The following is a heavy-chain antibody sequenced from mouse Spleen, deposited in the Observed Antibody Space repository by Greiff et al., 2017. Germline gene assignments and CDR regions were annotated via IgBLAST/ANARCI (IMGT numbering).Heavy chain of an antibody. V-gene: IGHV5-17*01. D-gene: IGHD2-14*01. Sequence: EVKLVESGGGLVKPGGSLKLSCAASGFTFSDYGMHWVRQAPEKGLEWVAYISSGSSTIYYADTVKGRFTISRDNAKNTLFLQMTSLRSEDTAMYYCATYYRYDVFAMDYWGQGTSVTVSS. J-gene: IGHJ4*01. CDR3: ATYYRYDVFAMDY. CDR2: ISSGSSTI. CDR1: GFTFSDYG.